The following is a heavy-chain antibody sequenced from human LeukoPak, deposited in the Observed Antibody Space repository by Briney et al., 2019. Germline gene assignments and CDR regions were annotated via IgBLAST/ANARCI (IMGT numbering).Heavy chain of an antibody. V-gene: IGHV3-23*01. Sequence: GGSLRLSCAASGFTFSSYAMSWVRQAPGKGLEWVSGISGSGVSTYYADSVKGRFTISRGNSKNTLYLQMNSLRAEDTAVYYCATNLERGYFDYWGQGTLVIVSS. D-gene: IGHD1-1*01. CDR3: ATNLERGYFDY. J-gene: IGHJ4*02. CDR1: GFTFSSYA. CDR2: ISGSGVST.